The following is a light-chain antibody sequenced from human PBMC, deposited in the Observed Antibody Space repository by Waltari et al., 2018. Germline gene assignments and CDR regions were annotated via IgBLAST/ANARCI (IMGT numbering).Light chain of an antibody. CDR3: SSYTSSNTYV. V-gene: IGLV2-14*01. CDR2: HVS. J-gene: IGLJ1*01. CDR1: SSDVGASTY. Sequence: QSALTQPASVSGSPGQSITISCTGTSSDVGASTYVSWYQQHPGKAPKPMIYHVSDRPSGVSNRFSGPKSGSTASLTISGLHAEDEADYYCSSYTSSNTYVFGTGTKVTVL.